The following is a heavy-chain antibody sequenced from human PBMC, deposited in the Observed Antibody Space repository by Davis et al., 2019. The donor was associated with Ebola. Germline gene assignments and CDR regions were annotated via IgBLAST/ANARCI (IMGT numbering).Heavy chain of an antibody. CDR3: ARGWTYYYGSGSYSRRYYFDY. CDR1: GGSFSGYY. D-gene: IGHD3-10*01. V-gene: IGHV4-34*01. J-gene: IGHJ4*02. Sequence: SETLSLTCAVYGGSFSGYYWSWIRQPPGKGLEWIGEINHSGSTTYNPSLKSRVTISVDTSKNQFSLKLSSVTAADTAVYYCARGWTYYYGSGSYSRRYYFDYWGQGTLVTVSS. CDR2: INHSGST.